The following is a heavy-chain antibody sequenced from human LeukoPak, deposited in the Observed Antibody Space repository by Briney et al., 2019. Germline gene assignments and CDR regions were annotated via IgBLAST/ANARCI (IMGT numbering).Heavy chain of an antibody. Sequence: ASVKVSCKASGGTFSSYAISWVRQAPGQGLEWMGWISPNSGGTNYAQKFQGRFTMTRDTSITTAYMELSRLRSDDTAMYYCARGIYSYATPFDYWGQGTLVTVSS. D-gene: IGHD2-15*01. CDR3: ARGIYSYATPFDY. J-gene: IGHJ4*02. CDR1: GGTFSSYA. V-gene: IGHV1-2*02. CDR2: ISPNSGGT.